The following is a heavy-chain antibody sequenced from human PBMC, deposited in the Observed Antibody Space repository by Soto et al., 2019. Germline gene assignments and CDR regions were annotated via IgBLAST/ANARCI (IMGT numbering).Heavy chain of an antibody. Sequence: QVQLVESGGGLVKPGGSLRLSCAASGFTFSDYYMSWIRQAPGKGMEWVSYISGGGSNIYYPDSVKGRFSISRDNAKNSLYLQMNSLRAEDTAVYYCARMSSSRNFDSWGQGTLVTVSS. CDR2: ISGGGSNI. J-gene: IGHJ4*02. CDR1: GFTFSDYY. D-gene: IGHD6-13*01. CDR3: ARMSSSRNFDS. V-gene: IGHV3-11*01.